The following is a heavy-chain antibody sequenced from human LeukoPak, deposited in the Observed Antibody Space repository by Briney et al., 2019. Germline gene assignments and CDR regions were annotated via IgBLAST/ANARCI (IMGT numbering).Heavy chain of an antibody. D-gene: IGHD4-11*01. V-gene: IGHV3-53*01. Sequence: GGSLRLSCAASGFTVSSNYMSWVRQAPGKGLEWVSVIYSGGSTYYADSVKGRFTISRDNSKNTLYLQMNSLRAEDAAVYYCAKESYRVERCFDYWGQGTLVTVSS. CDR1: GFTVSSNY. J-gene: IGHJ4*02. CDR3: AKESYRVERCFDY. CDR2: IYSGGST.